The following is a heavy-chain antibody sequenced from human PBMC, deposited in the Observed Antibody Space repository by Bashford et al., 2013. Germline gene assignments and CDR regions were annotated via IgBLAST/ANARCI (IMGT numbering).Heavy chain of an antibody. D-gene: IGHD3-16*01. CDR2: ISGNSDKI. J-gene: IGHJ4*02. Sequence: GGSLRLSCAASGFTFSNHVMNWVRQAPGKGLDWASTISGNSDKIFYADSVKGRFTISRDNSKDTLFLQMNNLRAEDTGIYYCVRRSVPWGPFDCWGQGILVTVSS. CDR1: GFTFSNHV. CDR3: VRRSVPWGPFDC. V-gene: IGHV3-23*01.